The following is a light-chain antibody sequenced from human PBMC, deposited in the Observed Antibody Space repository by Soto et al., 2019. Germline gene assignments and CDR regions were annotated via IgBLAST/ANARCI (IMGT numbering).Light chain of an antibody. CDR3: QKYISWPLT. CDR2: GVS. Sequence: EIVMTQSPATLSVSPGEGVTLSCRASQSITTNLAWYQQKPGQSPRLLIYGVSTRASGIPARFSGSGSGTDFTLTISSRQSEDFAVYYCQKYISWPLTFGGGTNVEI. V-gene: IGKV3D-15*01. CDR1: QSITTN. J-gene: IGKJ4*01.